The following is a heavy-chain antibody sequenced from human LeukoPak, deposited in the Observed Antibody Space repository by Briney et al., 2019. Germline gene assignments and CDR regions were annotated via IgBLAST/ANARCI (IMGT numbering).Heavy chain of an antibody. J-gene: IGHJ6*02. CDR1: GGSFSGYY. D-gene: IGHD2-15*01. CDR3: ARRACSGGSCNLDYYYYYGMDV. Sequence: SETLSLICAVYGGSFSGYYWSWIRQPPGKGLEWIGEINHSGSTNYNPSLKSRVTISVDTSKNQFSLKLSSVTAADTAVYYCARRACSGGSCNLDYYYYYGMDVWGQGTTVTVSS. CDR2: INHSGST. V-gene: IGHV4-34*01.